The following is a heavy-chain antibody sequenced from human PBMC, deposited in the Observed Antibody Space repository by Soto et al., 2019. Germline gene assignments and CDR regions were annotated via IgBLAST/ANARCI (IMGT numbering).Heavy chain of an antibody. D-gene: IGHD2-2*01. CDR1: GGSLNGGFFSGYY. CDR2: DNHGGRT. CDR3: ARERESTSWSMAY. Sequence: QVQLQQWGAGLLKPSETLSLTCAVYGGSLNGGFFSGYYWSWIRQSPGKGPEWIAEDNHGGRTKYNPTHNSRHTTSIQTHKDQLSLMASSVAAAETAVYFCARERESTSWSMAYWGQGTLVAVSS. V-gene: IGHV4-34*02. J-gene: IGHJ4*02.